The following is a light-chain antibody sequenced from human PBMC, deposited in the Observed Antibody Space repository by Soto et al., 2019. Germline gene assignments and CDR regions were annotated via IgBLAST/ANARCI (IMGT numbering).Light chain of an antibody. CDR1: SSDVGGYNY. Sequence: LNRVPAGSRLAVQSVPITCTGTSSDVGGYNYVSWYQQHPGKAHKLMIYEVSKRPSGVPDRFSGSKSGNTASLTVSGLQAEDEADYYCSSYAGSNNLGDFGTGPKVTVL. CDR3: SSYAGSNNLGD. CDR2: EVS. J-gene: IGLJ1*01. V-gene: IGLV2-8*02.